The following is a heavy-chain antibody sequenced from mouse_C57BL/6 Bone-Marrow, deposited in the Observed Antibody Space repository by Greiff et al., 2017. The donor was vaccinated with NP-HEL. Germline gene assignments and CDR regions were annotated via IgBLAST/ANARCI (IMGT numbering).Heavy chain of an antibody. CDR1: GFTFSDYG. J-gene: IGHJ1*03. V-gene: IGHV5-17*01. CDR3: AKVLLWYFDV. D-gene: IGHD2-12*01. Sequence: DVMLVESGGGLVKPGGSLKLSCAASGFTFSDYGMHWVRQAPEKGLEWVAYISSGSSTIYYADTVKGRFTISRDNAKNTLFLQMTSLRSEDTAMYYCAKVLLWYFDVWGTGTTVTVSS. CDR2: ISSGSSTI.